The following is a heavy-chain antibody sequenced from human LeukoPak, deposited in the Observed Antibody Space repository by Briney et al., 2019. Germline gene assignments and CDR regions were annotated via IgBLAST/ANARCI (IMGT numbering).Heavy chain of an antibody. CDR1: GFTFSNYE. CDR3: VRDTKDY. Sequence: GGSLRLSCAASGFTFSNYEMNWVRQAPGKGLEWVSYISRGGNTKYYSDSVKGRFTVSRDNTKNSLYLQLNNLRADDTALYYCVRDTKDYWGQGTLVTVSS. J-gene: IGHJ4*02. CDR2: ISRGGNTK. V-gene: IGHV3-48*03. D-gene: IGHD2-8*01.